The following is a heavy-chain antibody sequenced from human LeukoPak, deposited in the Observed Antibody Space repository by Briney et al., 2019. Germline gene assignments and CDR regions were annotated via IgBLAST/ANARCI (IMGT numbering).Heavy chain of an antibody. CDR3: AKGDRGYSSYDPAPVDY. D-gene: IGHD5-12*01. J-gene: IGHJ4*02. CDR2: ISGSGGST. V-gene: IGHV3-23*01. CDR1: GFTFISYA. Sequence: PGGSLRLSCAASGFTFISYAVSWVRQAPGKGLEWVSAISGSGGSTYYADSVKGRFTISRDNSKNTLYLQMNSLRAEDTAVYYCAKGDRGYSSYDPAPVDYWGKGTLVTVSS.